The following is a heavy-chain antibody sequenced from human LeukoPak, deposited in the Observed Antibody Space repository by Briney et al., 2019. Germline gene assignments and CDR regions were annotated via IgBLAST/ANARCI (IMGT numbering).Heavy chain of an antibody. CDR2: LSDRGFST. CDR3: AVIIITFGGVAPKDALDI. D-gene: IGHD3-16*01. J-gene: IGHJ3*02. Sequence: GGSLRLSCAASGFTFNKYAMNWVRQAPGKGLEWVSSLSDRGFSTYYADSVKGRFTISRDNSKNTLYLQMNSLRVDDTAIYFCAVIIITFGGVAPKDALDIWGQGTMVTVSS. CDR1: GFTFNKYA. V-gene: IGHV3-23*01.